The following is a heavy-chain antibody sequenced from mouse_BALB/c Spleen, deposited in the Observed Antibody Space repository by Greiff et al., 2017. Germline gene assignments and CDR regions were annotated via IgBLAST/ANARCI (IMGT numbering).Heavy chain of an antibody. D-gene: IGHD1-1*01. Sequence: EVQLQESGTVLARPGASVKMSCTASGYSFTSYWMHWVKQRPGQGLEWIGAIYPGNSDTSYNQKFKGKAKLTAVTSASTAYMELSSLTNEDSAVYYGTRSGYYYGSSYSYWYFEVWGAGTTVTVSS. J-gene: IGHJ1*01. CDR3: TRSGYYYGSSYSYWYFEV. V-gene: IGHV1-5*01. CDR2: IYPGNSDT. CDR1: GYSFTSYW.